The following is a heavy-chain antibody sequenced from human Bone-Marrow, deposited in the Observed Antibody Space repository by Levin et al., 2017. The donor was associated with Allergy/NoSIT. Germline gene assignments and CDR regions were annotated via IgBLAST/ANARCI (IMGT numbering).Heavy chain of an antibody. CDR1: GYTFTSYG. CDR3: ARAMGSGWSRSPDWYFDL. V-gene: IGHV1-18*01. J-gene: IGHJ2*01. CDR2: ISAYNGNT. D-gene: IGHD6-19*01. Sequence: GESLKISCQASGYTFTSYGISWVRQAPGQGLEWMGWISAYNGNTNYAQKLQGRVTMTTDTSTSTAYMELRSLRSDDTAVYYCARAMGSGWSRSPDWYFDLWGRGTLVTVSS.